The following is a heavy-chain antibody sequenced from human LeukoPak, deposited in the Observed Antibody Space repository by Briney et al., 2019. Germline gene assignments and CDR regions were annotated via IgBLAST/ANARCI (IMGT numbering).Heavy chain of an antibody. V-gene: IGHV1-8*01. Sequence: VASVKVSCKASGYTFTSYDINWVRQATGQGLEWMGWMNPNSGNIGCAQKFQGRVTMTRNTSISTAYMELSSLRSEDTAVYYCARAAGLCYGMDVWGQGTTVTVSS. D-gene: IGHD6-13*01. CDR1: GYTFTSYD. CDR2: MNPNSGNI. J-gene: IGHJ6*02. CDR3: ARAAGLCYGMDV.